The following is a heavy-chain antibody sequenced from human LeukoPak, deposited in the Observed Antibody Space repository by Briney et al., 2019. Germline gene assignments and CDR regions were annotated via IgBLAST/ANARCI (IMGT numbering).Heavy chain of an antibody. CDR3: ARGRVVYYYYMDV. CDR2: ITAQNGNT. Sequence: GASVKVSCKASGGTFSSYAFSWVRQAPGQGLEWMGWITAQNGNTKYAQKVQGRVTMTTDTSTSTAYMELRSLRSDDTAVYYCARGRVVYYYYMDVWGKGTTVTVSS. D-gene: IGHD2-15*01. J-gene: IGHJ6*03. V-gene: IGHV1-18*01. CDR1: GGTFSSYA.